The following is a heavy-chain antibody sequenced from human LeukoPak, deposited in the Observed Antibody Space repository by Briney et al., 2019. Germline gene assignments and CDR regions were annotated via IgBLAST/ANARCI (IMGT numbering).Heavy chain of an antibody. CDR3: ARLGSSPAHMDY. CDR1: GFTFSSYG. CDR2: IWYDGSNK. Sequence: PGGSLRLSCAASGFTFSSYGMHWVRQAPGKGLEWVAVIWYDGSNKYYADSVKGRFTISRDNSKNTLYLQMNSLRAEDTAVYYCARLGSSPAHMDYWGQGTLVTVSS. V-gene: IGHV3-33*01. D-gene: IGHD6-13*01. J-gene: IGHJ4*02.